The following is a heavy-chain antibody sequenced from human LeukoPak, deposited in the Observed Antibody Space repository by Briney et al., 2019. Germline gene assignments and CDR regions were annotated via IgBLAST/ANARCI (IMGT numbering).Heavy chain of an antibody. V-gene: IGHV3-33*01. CDR1: GFTFSSYG. J-gene: IGHJ6*04. Sequence: GRSLRLSCAASGFTFSSYGMHWVRQAPGKGLEWVAVIWYDGSNKYYADSVKGRFTISRDNSKNTLYLQMNSLRAEDTAVYYCASRVVVPAANMDDWGKGTTVTVSS. D-gene: IGHD2-2*01. CDR2: IWYDGSNK. CDR3: ASRVVVPAANMDD.